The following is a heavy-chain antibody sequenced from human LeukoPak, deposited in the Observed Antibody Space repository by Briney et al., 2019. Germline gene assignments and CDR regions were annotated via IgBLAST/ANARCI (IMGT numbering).Heavy chain of an antibody. CDR3: ARALGLVYAITADAFDI. J-gene: IGHJ3*02. Sequence: PGGSLRLSCEASGFTFSDPYMSWIRQAPGKGLECLSYISGSGTDINYADSVRGRFTISRDNAKNLLYLQMNDLRLEDTAVYYCARALGLVYAITADAFDIWGQGTMVTVSS. CDR1: GFTFSDPY. D-gene: IGHD2-8*01. V-gene: IGHV3-11*04. CDR2: ISGSGTDI.